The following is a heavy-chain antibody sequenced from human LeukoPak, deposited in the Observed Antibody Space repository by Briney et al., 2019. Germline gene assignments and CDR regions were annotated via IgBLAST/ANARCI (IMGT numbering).Heavy chain of an antibody. V-gene: IGHV3-48*03. J-gene: IGHJ6*03. CDR2: ISSSGSTI. CDR3: AKDQKRGYSYGYLFYYYYMDV. CDR1: GFTFSSYE. Sequence: GGSLRLSCAASGFTFSSYEMNWVRQAPGKGLEWVSYISSSGSTIYYADSVKGRFTISRDNAKNSLYLQMNSLRAEDTAVYYCAKDQKRGYSYGYLFYYYYMDVWGKGTTVTISS. D-gene: IGHD5-18*01.